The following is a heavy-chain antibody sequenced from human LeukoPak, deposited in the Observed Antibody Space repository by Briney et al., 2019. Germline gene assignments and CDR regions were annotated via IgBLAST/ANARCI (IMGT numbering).Heavy chain of an antibody. D-gene: IGHD2-2*01. CDR2: VSGSGGST. V-gene: IGHV3-23*01. Sequence: PGGSLRLSCAASGFTFNNYAMSWVRQAPGKGLEWVSLVSGSGGSTYYADSVRGRFTISRDNSKNTLYLQMNSLRAEDTAVYYCAKGDNGGYCSSTSCYGPANWGQGTLVTVSS. J-gene: IGHJ4*02. CDR3: AKGDNGGYCSSTSCYGPAN. CDR1: GFTFNNYA.